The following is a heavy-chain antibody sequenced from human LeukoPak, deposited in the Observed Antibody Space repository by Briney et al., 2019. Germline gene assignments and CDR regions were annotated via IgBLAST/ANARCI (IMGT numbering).Heavy chain of an antibody. CDR1: GFSFSSYS. V-gene: IGHV3-48*02. J-gene: IGHJ4*02. CDR3: ARDRDWSFDY. Sequence: SGGSLRLSCEASGFSFSSYSMNWVRQAPGKGLEWVSYVSSSTTIRDYADSVKGRFTISRDNAKNSLYLQMNTLRDEDTAVYYCARDRDWSFDYWGQGILVTASS. CDR2: VSSSTTIR. D-gene: IGHD3/OR15-3a*01.